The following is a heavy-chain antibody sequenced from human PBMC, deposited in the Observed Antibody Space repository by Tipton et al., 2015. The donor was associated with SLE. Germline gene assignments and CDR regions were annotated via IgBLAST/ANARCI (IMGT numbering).Heavy chain of an antibody. CDR2: ISAYNGNT. V-gene: IGHV1-18*01. CDR1: GYTFTSYG. D-gene: IGHD5-18*01. J-gene: IGHJ6*02. CDR3: ARDEVERRGYSYTYYYGMDV. Sequence: QLVQSGAEVKKPGASVKVSCKASGYTFTSYGISWVRQAPGQGLEWMGWISAYNGNTNYAQKLQGRVTMTTDTSTSTAYMELRSLRSDDTAVYYCARDEVERRGYSYTYYYGMDVWGQGTTVTVSS.